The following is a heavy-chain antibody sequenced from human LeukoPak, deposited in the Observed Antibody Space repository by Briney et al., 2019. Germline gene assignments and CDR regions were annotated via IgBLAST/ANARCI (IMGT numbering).Heavy chain of an antibody. CDR1: GFTVSSNY. D-gene: IGHD1-26*01. CDR3: ARRKVEATFDP. CDR2: IYSGGST. J-gene: IGHJ5*02. V-gene: IGHV3-66*02. Sequence: GGSLRLSCAASGFTVSSNYMSWVRQAPGKGLEWVSVIYSGGSTYYADSVKGRFTISRDNSKNTLCLQMNSLRAEDTAVYYCARRKVEATFDPWGQGTLVTVSS.